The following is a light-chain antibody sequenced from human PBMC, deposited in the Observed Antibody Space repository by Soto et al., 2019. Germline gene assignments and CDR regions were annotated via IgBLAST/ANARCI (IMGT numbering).Light chain of an antibody. J-gene: IGKJ1*01. CDR1: QSVSNNY. CDR3: QQDGSSGT. Sequence: EIALKQYPGNLSLSPGERATISCRASQSVSNNYLAWYQQKPGQAPRLLIYGASNRATCIPDRFSGSGSVTDFTLTISRLEPEDLAVYCWQQDGSSGTFGQGTKVDI. V-gene: IGKV3-20*01. CDR2: GAS.